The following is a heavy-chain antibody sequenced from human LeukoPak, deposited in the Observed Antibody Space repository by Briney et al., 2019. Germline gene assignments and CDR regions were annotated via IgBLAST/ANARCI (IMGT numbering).Heavy chain of an antibody. CDR2: IYYSGST. V-gene: IGHV4-59*01. J-gene: IGHJ6*03. CDR3: ARLYYYYYYMDV. CDR1: GGSINSYY. Sequence: SETLSLTCTVSGGSINSYYWSWIRQPPGKGLEWIGYIYYSGSTYYNPSLKSRVTISVDTSKNQFSLKLSSVTAADTAVYYCARLYYYYYYMDVWGKGTTVTISS.